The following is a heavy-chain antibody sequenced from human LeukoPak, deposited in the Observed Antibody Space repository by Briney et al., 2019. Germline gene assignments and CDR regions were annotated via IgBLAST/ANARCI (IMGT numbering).Heavy chain of an antibody. J-gene: IGHJ4*02. V-gene: IGHV3-21*01. CDR1: GFTFSSYS. Sequence: GGSLRLSCAASGFTFSSYSMNWVRQAPGKGLEWVSSISSSSSYIYYADSVKGRFTISRDNAKNSLYLQMNSLRAEDTAVYYCARSSPFDYGDYDYWGQGTLVTVSS. CDR2: ISSSSSYI. CDR3: ARSSPFDYGDYDY. D-gene: IGHD4-17*01.